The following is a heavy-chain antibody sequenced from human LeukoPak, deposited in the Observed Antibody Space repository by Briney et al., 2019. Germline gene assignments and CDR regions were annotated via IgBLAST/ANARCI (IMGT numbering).Heavy chain of an antibody. CDR3: ARHPRQRCYDSCTGFDP. CDR1: GASITSYY. V-gene: IGHV4-59*08. J-gene: IGHJ5*02. D-gene: IGHD2-2*01. CDR2: IYYSVST. Sequence: SETLSLTCTVAGASITSYYWSWIRQPPGKGLGWLGYIYYSVSTNYNPSLKTRATISVDTSKNQFSLKLSSVTAADTAVYYCARHPRQRCYDSCTGFDPWGQGTLGTVSA.